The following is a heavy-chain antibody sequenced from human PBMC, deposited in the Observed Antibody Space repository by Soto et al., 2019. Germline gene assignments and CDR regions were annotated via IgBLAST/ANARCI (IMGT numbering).Heavy chain of an antibody. CDR1: GGTFNNYV. CDR2: IIPIFGTA. Sequence: QVQLVQSGAEVKKPGSSVKVSCRASGGTFNNYVINWVRQAPGQWLEWMAGIIPIFGTANYAQKFQGRVTITADKSTSSAYMELTSLRSEDTAVYYCAVRCECTKCLGNFDYWGQGTMVTVSS. J-gene: IGHJ4*02. V-gene: IGHV1-69*06. D-gene: IGHD2-2*01. CDR3: AVRCECTKCLGNFDY.